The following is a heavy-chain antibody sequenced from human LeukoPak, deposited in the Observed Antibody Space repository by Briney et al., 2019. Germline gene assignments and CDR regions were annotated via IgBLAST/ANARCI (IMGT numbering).Heavy chain of an antibody. CDR3: ARSRLRYYFDY. V-gene: IGHV3-7*01. J-gene: IGHJ4*02. CDR2: IKQDGSEK. Sequence: GGSLRLSCAASGFTFSSYWMSWVRQAPGKGLEWVANIKQDGSEKYYVDSVKGRFTISRDNAKNPLYLQMNSLRAEDTAVYYCARSRLRYYFDYWGQGTLVTVSS. D-gene: IGHD3-16*01. CDR1: GFTFSSYW.